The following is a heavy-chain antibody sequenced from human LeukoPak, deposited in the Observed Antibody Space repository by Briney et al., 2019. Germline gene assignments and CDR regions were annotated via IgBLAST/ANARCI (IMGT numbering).Heavy chain of an antibody. V-gene: IGHV3-11*01. J-gene: IGHJ4*02. D-gene: IGHD6-6*01. CDR2: ISSSGSTI. CDR3: ARDEVAARPFDY. CDR1: GFTFSDYY. Sequence: SGGSLRLSCAASGFTFSDYYMSWIRQAPGKGLEWASYISSSGSTIYYADSVKGRFTISRDNAKNSLYLQMNSLRAEDTAVYYCARDEVAARPFDYWGQGTLVTVSS.